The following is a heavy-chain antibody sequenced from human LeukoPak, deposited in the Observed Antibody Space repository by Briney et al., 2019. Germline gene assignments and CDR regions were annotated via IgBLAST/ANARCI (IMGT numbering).Heavy chain of an antibody. Sequence: PSETLSLTCTVSGGSISSYYWSWIRQPPGKGLEWIGYIYYSGSTNYNPSLKSRVTISVDTSKNQFSLKLSSVTAADTAVYYCARATSWSYYYMDVWAKGTTVTVSS. J-gene: IGHJ6*03. CDR1: GGSISSYY. V-gene: IGHV4-59*01. CDR2: IYYSGST. CDR3: ARATSWSYYYMDV.